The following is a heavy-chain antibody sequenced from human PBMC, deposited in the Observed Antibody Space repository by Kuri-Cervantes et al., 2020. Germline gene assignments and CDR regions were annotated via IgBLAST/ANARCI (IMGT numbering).Heavy chain of an antibody. D-gene: IGHD5-12*01. J-gene: IGHJ4*02. Sequence: GGSLRLSCAASGFTFSSYGMHWVRQAPGKGLEWVAVISYDGSNRYYADSVKGRFTISRDNAKNSLYLQMNSLRAEDTAVYYCARVSGYDSVDYWGQGTLVTVSS. V-gene: IGHV3-30*03. CDR2: ISYDGSNR. CDR3: ARVSGYDSVDY. CDR1: GFTFSSYG.